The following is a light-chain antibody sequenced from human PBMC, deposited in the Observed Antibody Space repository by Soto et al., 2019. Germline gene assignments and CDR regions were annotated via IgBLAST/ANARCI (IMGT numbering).Light chain of an antibody. CDR1: QTVRNNY. V-gene: IGKV1-33*01. CDR3: QQYDNLPLT. CDR2: DAS. J-gene: IGKJ4*01. Sequence: TQSPGTLSLSPGERATLSCRASQTVRNNYLAWYQQKPWKAPKLLIYDASNLETGVPSRFSGSGSGTDFTFTISSLQPEDIATYYCQQYDNLPLTFGGGTKVDIK.